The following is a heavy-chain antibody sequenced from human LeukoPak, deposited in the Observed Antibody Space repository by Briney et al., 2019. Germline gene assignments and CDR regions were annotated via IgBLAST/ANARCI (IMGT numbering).Heavy chain of an antibody. CDR3: AKSGGGDILTGYNYFDF. J-gene: IGHJ4*02. CDR2: INWNRGSI. CDR1: GFAFGDYA. Sequence: GGSLRLSCAASGFAFGDYAMHWVRQPPGKGLEWVPGINWNRGSIAYADPVKGRFTISRDNAKNSLYLQMNSLRVEDTALYYCAKSGGGDILTGYNYFDFWGQGTLVTASS. D-gene: IGHD3-9*01. V-gene: IGHV3-9*01.